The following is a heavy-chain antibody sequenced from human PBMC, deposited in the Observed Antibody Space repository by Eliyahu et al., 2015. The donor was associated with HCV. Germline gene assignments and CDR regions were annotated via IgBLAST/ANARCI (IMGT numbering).Heavy chain of an antibody. V-gene: IGHV4-39*01. J-gene: IGHJ3*02. CDR2: IYYSGST. CDR1: GGSISSSSYY. Sequence: QLQLQESGPGLVKPSETLSLTCTVSGGSISSSSYYWGWIRQPPGKGLEWIGSIYYSGSTYYNPSLKSRVTISVDTSKNQFSLKLSSVTAADTAVYYCARLDSSGSDAFDIWGQGTMVTVSS. CDR3: ARLDSSGSDAFDI. D-gene: IGHD3-22*01.